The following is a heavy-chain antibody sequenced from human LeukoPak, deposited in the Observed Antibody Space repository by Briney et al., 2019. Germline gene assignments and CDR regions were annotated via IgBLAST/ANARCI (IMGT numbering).Heavy chain of an antibody. D-gene: IGHD3-22*01. CDR1: ALTLSSIY. J-gene: IGHJ4*02. CDR3: ARGGWLGSNYYPIDY. V-gene: IGHV3-66*01. CDR2: VYGGDTT. Sequence: RRSLSLSCAVPALTLSSIYMNCVGQAPGQGLEWVSVVYGGDTTDYPDSAKGRFTVSQDHSKNTLSLQMSSLRAEDTSVYYCARGGWLGSNYYPIDYWGQGTLVTVSS.